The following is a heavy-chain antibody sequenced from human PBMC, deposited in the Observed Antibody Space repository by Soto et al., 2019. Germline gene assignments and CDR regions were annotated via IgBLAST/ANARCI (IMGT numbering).Heavy chain of an antibody. J-gene: IGHJ4*02. CDR3: ASQNVVVVAATFSPFDY. CDR1: GGSISSSSYY. V-gene: IGHV4-39*01. CDR2: IYYSGST. D-gene: IGHD2-15*01. Sequence: QLQLQESGPGLVKPSETLSLTCTVSGGSISSSSYYWGWIRQPPGKGLEWIGSIYYSGSTYYNPSLKSRVTISVDTSKNQFALKLSSVTAADTAVYYCASQNVVVVAATFSPFDYWGQGTLVTVSS.